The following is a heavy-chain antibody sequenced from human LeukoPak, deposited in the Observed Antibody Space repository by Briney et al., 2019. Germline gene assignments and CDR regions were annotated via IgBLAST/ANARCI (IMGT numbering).Heavy chain of an antibody. CDR3: ARVLVGDYVNFDY. J-gene: IGHJ4*02. CDR1: GGSISNYY. CDR2: IYYSGDT. Sequence: PSETLSLTCTVSGGSISNYYWSWIRQPPGKGLEWIGFIYYSGDTNYNPSLQSRVTMSVDTTKNQFSLKLSSVTAADTAVYYCARVLVGDYVNFDYWGQGTLVTVS. D-gene: IGHD4-17*01. V-gene: IGHV4-59*01.